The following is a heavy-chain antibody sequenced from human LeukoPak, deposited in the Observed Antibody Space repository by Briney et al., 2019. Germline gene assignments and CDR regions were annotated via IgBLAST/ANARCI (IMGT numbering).Heavy chain of an antibody. J-gene: IGHJ4*02. V-gene: IGHV4-59*01. Sequence: SETLSLTCTVSGGSISSYYGSWIRQPPGKGLGWNGSIHYSGSPNYNSSLKCRVTISVDTAKNQFSLKLSSVTAADTAVYYCARGEPDSYGGPVEDYWGQGTLVTVSS. CDR2: IHYSGSP. CDR3: ARGEPDSYGGPVEDY. CDR1: GGSISSYY. D-gene: IGHD5-18*01.